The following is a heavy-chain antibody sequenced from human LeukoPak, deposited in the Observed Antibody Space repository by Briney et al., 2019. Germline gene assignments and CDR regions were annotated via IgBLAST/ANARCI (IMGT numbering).Heavy chain of an antibody. D-gene: IGHD6-13*01. CDR3: ARDWVAAAANDAFDI. V-gene: IGHV3-21*01. CDR1: GFTFSSYS. Sequence: GGSLRLSCAASGFTFSSYSMNWVRQAPGKGLEWVSSISSSSSYIYYADSVKGRFTISRDSAKNSLYLQMNSLRAEDTAVYYCARDWVAAAANDAFDIWGQGTMVTVSS. J-gene: IGHJ3*02. CDR2: ISSSSSYI.